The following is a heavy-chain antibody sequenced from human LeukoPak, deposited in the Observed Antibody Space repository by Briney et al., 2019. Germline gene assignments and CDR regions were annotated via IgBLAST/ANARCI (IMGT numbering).Heavy chain of an antibody. V-gene: IGHV1-18*01. CDR3: ARDHYYDSSGYPDAFDI. CDR1: GYTFTSYG. D-gene: IGHD3-22*01. Sequence: APVKVSCKASGYTFTSYGISWVRQAPGQGLEWMGWISAYNGNTNYAQKLQGRVTMTTDTSTSTAYMELRSLRSDDTAVYYCARDHYYDSSGYPDAFDIWGQGTMVTVSS. CDR2: ISAYNGNT. J-gene: IGHJ3*02.